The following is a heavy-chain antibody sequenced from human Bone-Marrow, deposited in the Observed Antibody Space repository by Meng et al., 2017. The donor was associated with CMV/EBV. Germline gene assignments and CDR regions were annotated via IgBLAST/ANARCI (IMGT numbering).Heavy chain of an antibody. CDR2: IYYSGST. CDR3: ARDRRLQRTTGGGMDV. D-gene: IGHD1-14*01. Sequence: SETLSLTCTVSGGSISSSSYYWGWIRQPPGKGLEWIGSIYYSGSTYYNPSLKSRVTISVDTSKNQFSLKLSSVTAADTAVYYCARDRRLQRTTGGGMDVWGQGPTVTGYS. V-gene: IGHV4-39*07. CDR1: GGSISSSSYY. J-gene: IGHJ6*01.